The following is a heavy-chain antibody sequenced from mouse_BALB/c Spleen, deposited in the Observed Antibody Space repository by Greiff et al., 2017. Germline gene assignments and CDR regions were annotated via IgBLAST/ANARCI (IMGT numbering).Heavy chain of an antibody. CDR1: GISITTGNYR. J-gene: IGHJ4*01. CDR2: IYYSGTI. CDR3: ARMFYAMDY. V-gene: IGHV3-5*02. Sequence: EVQRVESGPGLVKPSQTVSLTCTVTGISITTGNYRWSWIRQFPGNKLVWIGYIYYSGTITYNPSLTSRTTITSDTSKNQFLLVRKSLTADDTATYYCARMFYAMDYWGQGTSVTVSS.